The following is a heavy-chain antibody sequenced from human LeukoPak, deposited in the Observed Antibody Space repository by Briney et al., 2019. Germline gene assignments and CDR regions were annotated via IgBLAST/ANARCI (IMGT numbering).Heavy chain of an antibody. J-gene: IGHJ4*02. CDR3: ARDLPSYSSSWYCYDPFDY. Sequence: GASVKVSCKASGYTFTSYGISWVRQAPGQGLEWMGWISAYNGNTNYAQKLQGRVTMTTDTSTSTAYMELRSLRSDDTAVYYCARDLPSYSSSWYCYDPFDYWGQGTLVTVSS. D-gene: IGHD6-13*01. V-gene: IGHV1-18*01. CDR2: ISAYNGNT. CDR1: GYTFTSYG.